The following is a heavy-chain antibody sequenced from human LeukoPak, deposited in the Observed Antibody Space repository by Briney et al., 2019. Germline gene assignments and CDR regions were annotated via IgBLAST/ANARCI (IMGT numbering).Heavy chain of an antibody. J-gene: IGHJ4*02. CDR3: ARDRDGLGDF. Sequence: GGSLRLSCAASGFPFSNYWRHWVRQAPGKGLEWLSRITHTGDTSGYADPVRGRFTISRDNTKNTLYLDMSRLRADDTAVYYCARDRDGLGDFWGQGTLVTVSS. CDR2: ITHTGDTS. CDR1: GFPFSNYW. D-gene: IGHD3/OR15-3a*01. V-gene: IGHV3-74*01.